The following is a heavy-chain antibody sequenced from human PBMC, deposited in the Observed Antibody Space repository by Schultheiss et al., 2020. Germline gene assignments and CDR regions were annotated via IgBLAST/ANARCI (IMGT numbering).Heavy chain of an antibody. CDR1: GFTFTSSA. CDR3: AALSGYDTNYYYYYGMDV. J-gene: IGHJ6*02. V-gene: IGHV1-58*02. CDR2: IVVGSGNT. D-gene: IGHD5-12*01. Sequence: SVKVSCKASGFTFTSSAMQWVLQARGQRLEWIGWIVVGSGNTNYAQKFQERVTITRDMSTSTAYMELSSLRSEDTAVYYCAALSGYDTNYYYYYGMDVWGQGTTVTVSS.